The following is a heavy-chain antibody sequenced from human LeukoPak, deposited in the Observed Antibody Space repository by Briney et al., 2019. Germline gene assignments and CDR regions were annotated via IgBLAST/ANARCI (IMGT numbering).Heavy chain of an antibody. V-gene: IGHV5-51*01. CDR1: GYSFTTYW. CDR2: VYPGDSDT. CDR3: ARGGSGWFHNYDY. J-gene: IGHJ4*02. Sequence: GESLKISCKGSGYSFTTYWIVWVRQMPGKGLEWMGIVYPGDSDTRYSPSFQGQVTISVDKSNSTAFLQWSSLKASDTALYYCARGGSGWFHNYDYWGQGTLVTVSS. D-gene: IGHD6-19*01.